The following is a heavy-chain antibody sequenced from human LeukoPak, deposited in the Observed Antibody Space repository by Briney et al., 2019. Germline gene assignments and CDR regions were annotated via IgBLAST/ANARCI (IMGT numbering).Heavy chain of an antibody. Sequence: GESLKISCKGSGYSFTNYWIGWVRQLRGEGVEWMGIIYPGDSDTRYSPSFQGQVTISANKSISTAYLQWSSLKASDTAMYYCARQRWLANSYYYYGMDVWGQGTTVTVAS. D-gene: IGHD5-12*01. CDR1: GYSFTNYW. V-gene: IGHV5-51*01. J-gene: IGHJ6*02. CDR3: ARQRWLANSYYYYGMDV. CDR2: IYPGDSDT.